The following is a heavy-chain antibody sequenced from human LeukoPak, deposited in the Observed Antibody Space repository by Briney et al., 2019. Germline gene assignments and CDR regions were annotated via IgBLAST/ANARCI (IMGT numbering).Heavy chain of an antibody. J-gene: IGHJ6*02. V-gene: IGHV1-46*01. CDR3: ALQTIFGVVIYGMDV. D-gene: IGHD3-3*01. Sequence: SGKLSCNAVGYPFSRYYTHRVRQAPGQGLEGMGIINPSGGSTSYAQKFQGRVTMTRDTSTSTVYTGLSSLRSEDTAVYYCALQTIFGVVIYGMDVWGQGTTVTVSS. CDR1: GYPFSRYY. CDR2: INPSGGST.